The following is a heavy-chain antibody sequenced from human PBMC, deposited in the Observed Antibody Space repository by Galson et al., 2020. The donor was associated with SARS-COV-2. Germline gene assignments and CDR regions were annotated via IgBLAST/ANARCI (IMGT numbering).Heavy chain of an antibody. CDR2: IYTSGST. CDR1: GGSISSGSYY. V-gene: IGHV4-61*02. J-gene: IGHJ4*02. D-gene: IGHD3-22*01. CDR3: ARETPTYYYDSSGYYADY. Sequence: SETLSLTCTVSGGSISSGSYYWSWIRQPAGKGLEWIGRIYTSGSTNYNPSLKSRVTISVDTSKNQFSLKLSSVTAADTAVYYCARETPTYYYDSSGYYADYWGQGTLVTVSS.